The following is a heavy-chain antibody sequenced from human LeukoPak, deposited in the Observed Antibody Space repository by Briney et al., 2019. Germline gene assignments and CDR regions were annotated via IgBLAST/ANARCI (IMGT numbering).Heavy chain of an antibody. CDR2: INHSGST. CDR3: AREYDFWSGYYTD. V-gene: IGHV4-34*01. D-gene: IGHD3-3*01. CDR1: GGSFSGYY. J-gene: IGHJ4*02. Sequence: SETLSLTCAVYGGSFSGYYWSWIRQPPGKGLEWIGEINHSGSTNYNPSLKSRVTISVDTSKNQFSLKLSSVTAADTAVYYCAREYDFWSGYYTDWGQGTLVTVSS.